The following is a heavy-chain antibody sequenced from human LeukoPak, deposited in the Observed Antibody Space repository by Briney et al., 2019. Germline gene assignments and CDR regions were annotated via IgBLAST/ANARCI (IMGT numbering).Heavy chain of an antibody. V-gene: IGHV3-23*01. J-gene: IGHJ4*02. D-gene: IGHD6-13*01. CDR1: GFTFSSYA. CDR2: ISGSGGST. Sequence: GGSLRLSCAASGFTFSSYAMSWVRQAPGKGLEWVSAISGSGGSTYYADSVKGRFTISRDNSKNTLYLQMNSLRAEDTAVYYCAKGTVSLGSSWYVVYWGQGTLVTVSS. CDR3: AKGTVSLGSSWYVVY.